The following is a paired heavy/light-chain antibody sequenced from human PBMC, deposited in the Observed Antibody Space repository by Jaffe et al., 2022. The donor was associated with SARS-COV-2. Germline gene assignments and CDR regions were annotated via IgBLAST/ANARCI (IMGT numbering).Heavy chain of an antibody. J-gene: IGHJ4*02. CDR2: ISFDETHE. CDR3: ARGSRSYNTEFDY. CDR1: GFIFSSYS. D-gene: IGHD1-26*01. Sequence: QVQLVESGGGVVQPGKPLTLSCVASGFIFSSYSMHWVRQAPGKGLEWVAVISFDETHEYYAGSVKGRFTISRDNSRNRMSLQMSSLRPEDTGVYYCARGSRSYNTEFDYWGQGTPVTVSS. V-gene: IGHV3-30*04.
Light chain of an antibody. V-gene: IGLV3-1*01. CDR3: QTWDSNTGI. J-gene: IGLJ2*01. CDR2: LDT. CDR1: NLEDKY. Sequence: SYDLTQPPSVSVSPGQTASITCSGDNLEDKYVYWYQQRPGHSPVLVISLDTRRPSGIPERFSGSNSGNTATLTISGTQALDEADYYCQTWDSNTGIFGGGTRLTVL.